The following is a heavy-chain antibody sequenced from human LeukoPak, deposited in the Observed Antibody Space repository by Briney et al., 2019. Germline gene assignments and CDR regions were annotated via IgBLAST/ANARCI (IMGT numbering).Heavy chain of an antibody. D-gene: IGHD1-26*01. CDR1: GYTFTTYV. CDR2: ISAYNGNT. CDR3: ARIGSYFSLYYYYMDV. V-gene: IGHV1-18*01. Sequence: ASVKVSCKTSGYTFTTYVFNWVRQAPGQGLEWMGWISAYNGNTNYAQKLQGRVTMTTDTSTSTAYVELRSLRSDDTAVYYCARIGSYFSLYYYYMDVWGKGTTVTVSS. J-gene: IGHJ6*03.